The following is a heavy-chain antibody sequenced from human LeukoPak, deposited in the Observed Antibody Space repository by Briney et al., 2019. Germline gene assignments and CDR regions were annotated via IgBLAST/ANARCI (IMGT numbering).Heavy chain of an antibody. CDR2: ISGSGGST. J-gene: IGHJ4*02. CDR3: AKSRLSSGFYAFDC. CDR1: GFTFSSYA. D-gene: IGHD3-22*01. V-gene: IGHV3-23*01. Sequence: HTGGSLRLSCAASGFTFSSYAMSWVRQAPGKGLEWVSAISGSGGSTYYADSVKGRFTISRDNSKNSLFLQMNSLRAEDTALYFCAKSRLSSGFYAFDCWGQGTLVTVSS.